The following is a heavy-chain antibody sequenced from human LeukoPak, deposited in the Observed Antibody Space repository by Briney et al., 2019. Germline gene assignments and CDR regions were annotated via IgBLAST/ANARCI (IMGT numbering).Heavy chain of an antibody. D-gene: IGHD5-24*01. J-gene: IGHJ4*02. V-gene: IGHV4-59*01. CDR2: IYYSGST. CDR3: ARALGRGDGYIFDY. Sequence: GYIYYSGSTNYNPSLKSRVTISVDTSKNQFSLKLSSVTAADTAVYYCARALGRGDGYIFDYWGQGTLVTVSS.